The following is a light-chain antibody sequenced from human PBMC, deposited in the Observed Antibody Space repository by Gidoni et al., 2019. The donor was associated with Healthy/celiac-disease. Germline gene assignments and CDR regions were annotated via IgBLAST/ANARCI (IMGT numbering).Light chain of an antibody. CDR2: LGS. V-gene: IGKV2-28*01. CDR3: MQALQTPFT. CDR1: QSLLHSNGYNY. J-gene: IGKJ3*01. Sequence: EIVMTQSPLSLPVTPGEPASISCRSSQSLLHSNGYNYLDWYLQKPGQSPQLLIYLGSNRASGVPDRLSGSGSGTDFTLKISRVEAEDVGVYYCMQALQTPFTFGPGTKVDIK.